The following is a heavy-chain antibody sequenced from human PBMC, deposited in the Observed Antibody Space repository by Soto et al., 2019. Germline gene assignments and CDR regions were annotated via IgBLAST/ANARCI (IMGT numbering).Heavy chain of an antibody. CDR1: GGTFSSYA. CDR2: IIPIFGTA. V-gene: IGHV1-69*12. Sequence: QVQLVQSGAEVKKPGSSVKVSCKASGGTFSSYAISWVRQAPGQGLEWMGGIIPIFGTANYAQKFQGRVTITADESTSTANMELSSRRSEDTAGYYWARERGGDYGFDYWGQVTLVTVSS. CDR3: ARERGGDYGFDY. D-gene: IGHD4-17*01. J-gene: IGHJ4*02.